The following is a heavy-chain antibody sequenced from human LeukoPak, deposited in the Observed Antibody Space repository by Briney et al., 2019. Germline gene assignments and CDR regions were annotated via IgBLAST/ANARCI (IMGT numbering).Heavy chain of an antibody. Sequence: PGESLKISCKGSGYRFTDYWIALVRQMPGKGLELMGIIYPDDSDIIYSPSFEGQVTISADKSISTAYLQWSSLKASDTAMYYCTRHTSGVRGVTPRVDPWGQGTLVSVSS. CDR1: GYRFTDYW. J-gene: IGHJ5*02. V-gene: IGHV5-51*01. D-gene: IGHD3-10*01. CDR2: IYPDDSDI. CDR3: TRHTSGVRGVTPRVDP.